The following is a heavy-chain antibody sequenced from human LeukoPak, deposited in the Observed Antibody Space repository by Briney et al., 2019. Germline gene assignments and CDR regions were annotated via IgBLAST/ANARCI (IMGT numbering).Heavy chain of an antibody. CDR2: INPNSGGT. J-gene: IGHJ4*02. CDR1: GYTFTGYY. D-gene: IGHD6-19*01. V-gene: IGHV1-2*02. CDR3: ARGRAVGIAVASDY. Sequence: ASVKVSCKASGYTFTGYYMHWVRQAPGQGLEWMGWINPNSGGTNYAQKFQGRVTMTRDTSISTAYMELSRLRSDDTAVYYCARGRAVGIAVASDYWGQGTLVTVSS.